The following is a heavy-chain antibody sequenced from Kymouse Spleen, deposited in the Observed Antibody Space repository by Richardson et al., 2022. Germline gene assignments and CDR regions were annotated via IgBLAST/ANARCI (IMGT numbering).Heavy chain of an antibody. V-gene: IGHV4-39*01. Sequence: QLQLQESGPGLVKPSETLSLTCTVSGGSISSSSYYWGWIRQPPGKGLEWIGSIYYSGSTYYNPSLKSRVTISVDTSKNQFSLKLSSVTAADTAVYYCASRITMVRGVIITYYYYYYGMDVWGQGTTVTVSS. D-gene: IGHD3-10*01. CDR1: GGSISSSSYY. CDR3: ASRITMVRGVIITYYYYYYGMDV. CDR2: IYYSGST. J-gene: IGHJ6*02.